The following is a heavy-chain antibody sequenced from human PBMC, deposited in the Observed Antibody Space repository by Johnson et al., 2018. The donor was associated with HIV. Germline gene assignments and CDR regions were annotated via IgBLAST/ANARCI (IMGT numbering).Heavy chain of an antibody. CDR1: GFTFSSYG. V-gene: IGHV3-33*01. D-gene: IGHD4-17*01. J-gene: IGHJ3*02. CDR2: IWYDGSNK. Sequence: QMLLVESGGGVVQPGRSLRLSCAASGFTFSSYGMHWVRQAPGRGLEWVALIWYDGSNKYYADSVKGRFTISRDNSKNTLYLQMNSLRAEDTALYYCARDRGTVTTAQMAFDIWGQGTMVTVSS. CDR3: ARDRGTVTTAQMAFDI.